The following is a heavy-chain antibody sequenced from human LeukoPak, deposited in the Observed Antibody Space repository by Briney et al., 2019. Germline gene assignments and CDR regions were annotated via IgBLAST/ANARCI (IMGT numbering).Heavy chain of an antibody. V-gene: IGHV3-23*01. CDR1: GFTFSSYA. Sequence: GGSLRLSCAASGFTFSSYAMSWVRQAPGKGLEWVSAISGSGGSTYYADSVKGRFTISRDNSKNTLYLQMNSLRAEDTAVYYCAKPGYCSSPSCYPTGPWGQGTLVTVSS. CDR2: ISGSGGST. J-gene: IGHJ5*02. CDR3: AKPGYCSSPSCYPTGP. D-gene: IGHD2-2*03.